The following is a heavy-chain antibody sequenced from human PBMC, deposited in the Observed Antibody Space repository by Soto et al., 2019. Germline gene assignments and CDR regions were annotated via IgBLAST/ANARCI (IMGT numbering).Heavy chain of an antibody. CDR1: GFTFSSYS. CDR2: VSA. D-gene: IGHD1-1*01. V-gene: IGHV3-23*01. J-gene: IGHJ4*02. CDR3: AKDRPRRTSGYFFDY. Sequence: GGSLRLSCAASGFTFSSYSMNWVRQAPGKGLEWVSGVSASRDNSKNTVSLHMNSLRTEDTALYYCAKDRPRRTSGYFFDYWGQGTPVTVSS.